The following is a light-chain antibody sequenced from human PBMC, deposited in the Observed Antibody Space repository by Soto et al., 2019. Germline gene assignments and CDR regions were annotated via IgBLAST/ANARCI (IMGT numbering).Light chain of an antibody. V-gene: IGLV1-47*02. Sequence: QSVLTQPPSASGTPGQRVTISCSGSSSNIGSNYVYWYQQLPGTAPKLLIYSNNQRPSGVPDRFSGSKSGTSASLAISGLRSEDAADYYCAAWDDSLSALVFGGGTQVPVL. CDR2: SNN. CDR3: AAWDDSLSALV. CDR1: SSNIGSNY. J-gene: IGLJ3*02.